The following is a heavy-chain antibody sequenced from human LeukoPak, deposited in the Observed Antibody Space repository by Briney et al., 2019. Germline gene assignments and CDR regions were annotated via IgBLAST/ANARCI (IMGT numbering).Heavy chain of an antibody. CDR3: ARDKQLDWAHYYYYYMDV. V-gene: IGHV4-59*01. Sequence: SETLSLTCTVSGGSISSYYWSWIRQPPGKGLEWIGYIYYSGSTNYNPSLKSRVTISVDTSKNQFSLKLSSVTAADTAVYYCARDKQLDWAHYYYYYMDVWGKGTTVTVSS. D-gene: IGHD1-1*01. CDR1: GGSISSYY. CDR2: IYYSGST. J-gene: IGHJ6*03.